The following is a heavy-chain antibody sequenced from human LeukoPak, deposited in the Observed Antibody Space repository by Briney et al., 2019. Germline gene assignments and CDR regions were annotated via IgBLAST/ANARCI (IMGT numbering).Heavy chain of an antibody. Sequence: GESLKISCKASGYSFSSYWIGWVRQMPGKGLEWVGIIYPGDSETRYSPSFQGQVTISADKSISTAYMQWSSLKASDTAMYYCARSPYFYYHAMDVWGQGTTVTVSS. J-gene: IGHJ6*02. D-gene: IGHD3-10*01. V-gene: IGHV5-51*03. CDR2: IYPGDSET. CDR3: ARSPYFYYHAMDV. CDR1: GYSFSSYW.